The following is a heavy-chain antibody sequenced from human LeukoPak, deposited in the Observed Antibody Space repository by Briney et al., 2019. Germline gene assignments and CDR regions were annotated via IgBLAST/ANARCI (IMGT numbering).Heavy chain of an antibody. CDR2: MNPSSGNT. J-gene: IGHJ5*02. V-gene: IGHV1-8*01. Sequence: ASVKVSCKASGYTFTTYDIIWVRQATGQGLEWMGWMNPSSGNTGYAQKVQGRVTMTRDTSISTAYMELSSLRSEDTAVYYCARGRSSWYGANNWFDPWGQGTLVTVSS. D-gene: IGHD6-13*01. CDR3: ARGRSSWYGANNWFDP. CDR1: GYTFTTYD.